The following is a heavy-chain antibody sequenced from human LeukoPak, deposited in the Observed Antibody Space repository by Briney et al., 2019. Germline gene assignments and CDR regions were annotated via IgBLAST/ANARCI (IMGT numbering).Heavy chain of an antibody. D-gene: IGHD1-26*01. CDR3: ARMYSGTSYYFDY. V-gene: IGHV4-59*01. CDR2: FSYSGST. CDR1: GVSISTYY. J-gene: IGHJ4*02. Sequence: SETLSLTCSVSGVSISTYYWIWIRQPPARGLEWMGFFSYSGSTKYNPSLKSRVTMSVDTSKNQFSLKLNSVTAADTAVYYCARMYSGTSYYFDYWGQGTLVTVSS.